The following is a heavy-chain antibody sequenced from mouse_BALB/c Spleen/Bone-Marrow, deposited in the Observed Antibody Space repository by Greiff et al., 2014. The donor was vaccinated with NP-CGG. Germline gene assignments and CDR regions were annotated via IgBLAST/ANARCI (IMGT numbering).Heavy chain of an antibody. Sequence: VQLVESGPGLVAPSQTLSITCTVSGFSLTSYGVHWVRQPPGKGLEWLGVIWAGGSTNYNSALMSRLSIGKDNSKSQVFLKMNSLKADDTAMYYCARYYYGYLDDWGQGTTLTVSS. CDR3: ARYYYGYLDD. D-gene: IGHD1-1*01. J-gene: IGHJ2*01. CDR2: IWAGGST. CDR1: GFSLTSYG. V-gene: IGHV2-9*02.